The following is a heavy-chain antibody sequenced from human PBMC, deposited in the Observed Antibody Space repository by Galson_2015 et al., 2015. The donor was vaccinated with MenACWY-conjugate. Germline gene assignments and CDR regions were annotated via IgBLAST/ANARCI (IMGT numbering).Heavy chain of an antibody. J-gene: IGHJ4*02. Sequence: SLRLSCAASGFLFTPYWMPWFLPAPGKGLVWVSRINPGGSSTTYADSVKDRFTISRDNAKNTLYLQMNSLRPEDTAVFYCAKTRGASFDFDSWCQGTLVTVSS. D-gene: IGHD1-26*01. CDR3: AKTRGASFDFDS. CDR1: GFLFTPYW. V-gene: IGHV3-74*01. CDR2: INPGGSST.